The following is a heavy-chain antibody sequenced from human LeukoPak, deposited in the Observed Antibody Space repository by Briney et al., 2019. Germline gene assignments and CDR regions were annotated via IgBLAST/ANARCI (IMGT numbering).Heavy chain of an antibody. D-gene: IGHD3-10*01. CDR2: INPNSGGT. J-gene: IGHJ4*02. CDR1: GYTFTSYG. CDR3: AVPVLLWFGESRDY. V-gene: IGHV1-2*02. Sequence: ASVKVSCKASGYTFTSYGISWVRQAPGQGLEWMGCINPNSGGTNYAQKLQGGVSMTRDTSISTAYMEQSRLRSDDTAVYYCAVPVLLWFGESRDYWGQGTLVTVSS.